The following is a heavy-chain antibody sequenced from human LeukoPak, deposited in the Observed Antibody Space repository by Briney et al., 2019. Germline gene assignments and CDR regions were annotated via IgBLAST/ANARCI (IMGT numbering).Heavy chain of an antibody. D-gene: IGHD2-2*01. V-gene: IGHV4-34*01. CDR3: ARKYCSSTSCYFLDY. CDR2: INHSGST. Sequence: SETLSLTCAVYGGSFSGYYWSWIRQPPGKGLEWIGEINHSGSTNYNPSLKSRVTISVDTSKNQFSLKLSSVTAADTAVYYCARKYCSSTSCYFLDYWGQGTLVTVSS. CDR1: GGSFSGYY. J-gene: IGHJ4*02.